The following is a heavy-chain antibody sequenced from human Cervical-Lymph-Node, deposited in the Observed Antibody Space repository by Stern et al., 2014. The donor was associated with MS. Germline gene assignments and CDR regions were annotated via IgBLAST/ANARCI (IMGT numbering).Heavy chain of an antibody. CDR2: TNPNSGDS. Sequence: VQLVQSGAEVKKPGASVKVSCKAAGYSFTGNYLHWLRQAPGHGLEWMGRTNPNSGDSNYALKFQGRVTMTRDTSISTAYMNLNRLGIDDTAVYYCARERGRAGPAMADYWGQGTLVTVSS. D-gene: IGHD5-18*01. J-gene: IGHJ4*02. CDR3: ARERGRAGPAMADY. V-gene: IGHV1-2*06. CDR1: GYSFTGNY.